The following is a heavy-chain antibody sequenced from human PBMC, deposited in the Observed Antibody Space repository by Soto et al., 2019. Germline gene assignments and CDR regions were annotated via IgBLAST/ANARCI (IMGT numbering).Heavy chain of an antibody. Sequence: SETLSLTCAVYGGSFSGYYWSWIRQPPGKGLEWIGEINHSGSTNYSPSLKSRVTISVDTSKNQFSLKLSSVTAADTAVYYCAGRARIAAAGRVYFDYWGQGTLVTVSS. CDR3: AGRARIAAAGRVYFDY. J-gene: IGHJ4*02. CDR1: GGSFSGYY. V-gene: IGHV4-34*01. CDR2: INHSGST. D-gene: IGHD6-13*01.